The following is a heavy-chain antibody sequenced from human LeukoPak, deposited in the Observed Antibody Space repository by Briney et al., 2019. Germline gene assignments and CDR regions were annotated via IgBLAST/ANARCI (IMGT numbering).Heavy chain of an antibody. CDR2: IYYSGST. J-gene: IGHJ6*03. V-gene: IGHV4-59*01. CDR3: ARARVRVREVVAATRNDYYYYMDV. CDR1: GGSISSYY. D-gene: IGHD2-15*01. Sequence: PSETLSLTCTVSGGSISSYYWSWIRQPPGKGLEWIGYIYYSGSTNYNPSLKSRVTISVDTSKNQFSLKLSSVTAADTAVYYCARARVRVREVVAATRNDYYYYMDVWGKGTTVTISS.